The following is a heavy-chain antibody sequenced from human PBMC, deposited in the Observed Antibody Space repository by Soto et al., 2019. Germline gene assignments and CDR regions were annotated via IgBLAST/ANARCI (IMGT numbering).Heavy chain of an antibody. CDR1: GFTFSSYA. J-gene: IGHJ4*02. CDR2: ISYDGSNK. V-gene: IGHV3-30-3*01. Sequence: GSLSLSCAASGFTFSSYAMHWVRQAPGKGLEWVAVISYDGSNKYYADSVKGRFTISRDNSKNTLYLQMNSLRAEDTAVYYCARDPDFWSGYLDYWGQGTLVTVSS. D-gene: IGHD3-3*01. CDR3: ARDPDFWSGYLDY.